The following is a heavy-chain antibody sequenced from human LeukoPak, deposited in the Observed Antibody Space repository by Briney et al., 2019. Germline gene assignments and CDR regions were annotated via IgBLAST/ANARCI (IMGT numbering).Heavy chain of an antibody. CDR3: AGGVAVALDY. CDR1: GFTFSSYS. V-gene: IGHV3-21*01. Sequence: TGGSLRLSCAASGFTFSSYSMNWVRQAPGKGLEWVSSISSSSSYIYYADSVKGRFTISRDNVKNSLYLRMNSLRAEDTAVYYCAGGVAVALDYWGQGTLVTVSS. J-gene: IGHJ4*02. D-gene: IGHD6-19*01. CDR2: ISSSSSYI.